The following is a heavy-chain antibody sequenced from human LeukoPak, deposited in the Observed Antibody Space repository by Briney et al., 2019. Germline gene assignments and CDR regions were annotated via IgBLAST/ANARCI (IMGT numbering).Heavy chain of an antibody. J-gene: IGHJ4*02. Sequence: GGSLRLSCAVSGFTFSNAWMSWVRQAPGKGLEWVGRIKSKTDGATTDYAAPVKGRFTISRDDSKNTLYLQMNSLKTEDTAVYYCTTGRRFHYWGQRPLVTVSS. CDR3: TTGRRFHY. CDR2: IKSKTDGATT. CDR1: GFTFSNAW. V-gene: IGHV3-15*01.